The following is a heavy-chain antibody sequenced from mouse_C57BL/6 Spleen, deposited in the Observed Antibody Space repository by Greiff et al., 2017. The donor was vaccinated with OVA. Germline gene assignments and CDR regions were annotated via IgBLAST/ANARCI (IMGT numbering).Heavy chain of an antibody. CDR1: GFTFSDYG. Sequence: EVKLVESGGGLVQPGGSLKLSCAASGFTFSDYGMAWVRQAPRKGPEWVAFISNLAYSIYYADTVTGRFTLSRENAKNTLYMEMSSLRSEDTAMYYCARRRDYYAMDYWGQGTSVTVSS. CDR2: ISNLAYSI. CDR3: ARRRDYYAMDY. V-gene: IGHV5-15*04. J-gene: IGHJ4*01.